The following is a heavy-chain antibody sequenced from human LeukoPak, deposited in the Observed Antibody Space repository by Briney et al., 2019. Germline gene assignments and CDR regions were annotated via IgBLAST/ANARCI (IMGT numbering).Heavy chain of an antibody. CDR3: ARGRVMVRGVIISPLNY. D-gene: IGHD3-10*01. CDR1: GYTLTELS. J-gene: IGHJ4*02. V-gene: IGHV1-24*01. CDR2: FDPEDGET. Sequence: ASVKVSCKVSGYTLTELSMHWVRQAPGKGLEWMGGFDPEDGETIYAQKFQGRVTMTRNTSISTAYMELSSLRSEDTAVYYCARGRVMVRGVIISPLNYWGQGTLVTVSS.